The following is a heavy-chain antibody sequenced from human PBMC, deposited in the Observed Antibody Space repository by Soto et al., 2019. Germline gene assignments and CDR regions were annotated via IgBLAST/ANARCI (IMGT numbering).Heavy chain of an antibody. CDR3: ARHPYFHYMDV. CDR2: IYYSGST. J-gene: IGHJ6*03. Sequence: QVQLQESGPGLVKPSETLSLTCTVSGGSISNYYWSWIRQPPGKGLEGIGYIYYSGSTSYNPSLRSRVTISLDTSKSQFSLKLSSVTAADTAVYYCARHPYFHYMDVWGKGTTVTVSS. CDR1: GGSISNYY. V-gene: IGHV4-59*08.